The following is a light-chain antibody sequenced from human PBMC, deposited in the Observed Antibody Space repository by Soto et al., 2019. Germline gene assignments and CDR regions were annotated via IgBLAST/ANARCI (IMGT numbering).Light chain of an antibody. CDR2: DVS. J-gene: IGLJ1*01. CDR1: SSDIGRYNY. V-gene: IGLV2-14*01. Sequence: LTQPASVSGSPGQSITISCTGTSSDIGRYNYVSWYQQYPGKAPKFMIYDVSNRPSGVSNRFSGSKSGNTASLTISGLQAEDEADYYCSSYISSSTYVFGTGTKVTVL. CDR3: SSYISSSTYV.